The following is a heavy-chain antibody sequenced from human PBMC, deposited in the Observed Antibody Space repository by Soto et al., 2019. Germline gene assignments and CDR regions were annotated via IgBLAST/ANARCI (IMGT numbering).Heavy chain of an antibody. CDR3: ARSGDHDYYYAMDV. Sequence: GSLRLSCAASGFAFSNYGMHWVRQAPGKGLEWVAVIWYDGSNKYYADSVKGRFTISRDNSKNTLYVQMNSLRAEDTAVYYCARSGDHDYYYAMDVWGQGTTVTVSS. J-gene: IGHJ6*02. CDR1: GFAFSNYG. D-gene: IGHD2-21*02. V-gene: IGHV3-33*01. CDR2: IWYDGSNK.